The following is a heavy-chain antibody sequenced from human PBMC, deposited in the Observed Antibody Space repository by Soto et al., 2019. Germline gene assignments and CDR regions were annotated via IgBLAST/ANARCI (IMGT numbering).Heavy chain of an antibody. CDR3: ARRRHCSSTSCYGASVFDY. V-gene: IGHV1-8*01. D-gene: IGHD2-2*01. CDR1: GYTFTSYD. CDR2: MNPNSGNT. J-gene: IGHJ4*02. Sequence: GASVKVSCKASGYTFTSYDINWVLQATGQGLEWMGWMNPNSGNTGYAQKFQGRVTMTRNTSISTAYMELSSLRSEDTAVYYCARRRHCSSTSCYGASVFDYWGQGTLVTVSS.